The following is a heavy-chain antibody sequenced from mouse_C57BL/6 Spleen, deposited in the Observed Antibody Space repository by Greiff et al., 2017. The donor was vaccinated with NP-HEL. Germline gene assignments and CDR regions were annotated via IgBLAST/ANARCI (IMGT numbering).Heavy chain of an antibody. CDR3: ASPRCYYSMDY. CDR1: GFTFSDYG. Sequence: EVKLMESGGGLVKPGGSLKLSCAASGFTFSDYGMHWVRQAPEKGLEWVAYISSGSGTIYYADTVKGRFTISRDNAKNTLFLQMTSLRSEDTAMYYCASPRCYYSMDYWGQGTSVTVSS. J-gene: IGHJ4*01. CDR2: ISSGSGTI. V-gene: IGHV5-17*01.